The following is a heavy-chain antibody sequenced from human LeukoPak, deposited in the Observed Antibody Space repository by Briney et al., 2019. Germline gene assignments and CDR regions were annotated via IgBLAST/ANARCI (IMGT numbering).Heavy chain of an antibody. V-gene: IGHV3-7*01. CDR3: ARVYYDILTGYYYYGMDV. Sequence: PGGSLRLSCAASGFTFSSYWMSWVRQAPGKGLEWVANIKYDGSEKYYVDSVKGRFTISRDNAKNSLYLQMNSLRAEDTAVYYCARVYYDILTGYYYYGMDVWGKGTTVTVSS. CDR2: IKYDGSEK. CDR1: GFTFSSYW. J-gene: IGHJ6*04. D-gene: IGHD3-9*01.